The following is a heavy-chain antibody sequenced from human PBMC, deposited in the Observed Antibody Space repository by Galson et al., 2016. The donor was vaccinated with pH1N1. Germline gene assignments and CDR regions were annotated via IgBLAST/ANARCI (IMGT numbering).Heavy chain of an antibody. Sequence: SVKVSCKASGGTFSSYAISWVRQAPGQGLEWMGGIIPIFGTANYAQKFQGRVTITADESTSTAYMELSSLRSADTAVYYCARFDYGDYVGWFDPWGQGTLVTVSS. CDR3: ARFDYGDYVGWFDP. D-gene: IGHD4-17*01. CDR1: GGTFSSYA. CDR2: IIPIFGTA. V-gene: IGHV1-69*13. J-gene: IGHJ5*02.